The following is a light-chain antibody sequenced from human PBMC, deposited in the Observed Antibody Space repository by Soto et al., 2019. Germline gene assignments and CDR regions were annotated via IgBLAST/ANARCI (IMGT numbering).Light chain of an antibody. CDR2: ATS. CDR3: QQTDDFPLT. CDR1: QGIYSR. J-gene: IGKJ4*01. Sequence: DLQMTQSPSSVSASVGDTVTITCRASQGIYSRLAWYQQKPGKAPELLIYATSTLQNGVPSRFSGSGFGTDFTLSISSLQPEDSARYFCQQTDDFPLTFGGGTKVEI. V-gene: IGKV1D-12*01.